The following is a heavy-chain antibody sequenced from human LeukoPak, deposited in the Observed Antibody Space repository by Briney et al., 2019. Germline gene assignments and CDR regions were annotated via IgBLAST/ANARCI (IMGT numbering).Heavy chain of an antibody. Sequence: GGSLRLSCAASGFTFSSYAMSWVRQAPGKGLEWVSAISGSGGSTYYADSVKGRFTISRDNSKNTLYLQMNSLRAEDTAVYYCAKDRPYYYGSGSYHPDVDYWGQGTLVTVSS. CDR3: AKDRPYYYGSGSYHPDVDY. CDR2: ISGSGGST. CDR1: GFTFSSYA. J-gene: IGHJ4*02. D-gene: IGHD3-10*01. V-gene: IGHV3-23*01.